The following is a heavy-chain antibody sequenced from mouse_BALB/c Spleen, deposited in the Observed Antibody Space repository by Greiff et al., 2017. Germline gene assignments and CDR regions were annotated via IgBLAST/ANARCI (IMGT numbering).Heavy chain of an antibody. J-gene: IGHJ2*01. CDR3: ARAPYGNYFDY. CDR1: GFTFSSYA. Sequence: DVMLVESGGGLVKPGGSLKLSCAASGFTFSSYAMSWVRQTPEKRLEWVASISSGGSTYYPDSVKGRFTISRDNARNILYLQMSSLRSEDTAMYYCARAPYGNYFDYWGQGTTLTVSS. CDR2: ISSGGST. V-gene: IGHV5-6-5*01. D-gene: IGHD2-1*01.